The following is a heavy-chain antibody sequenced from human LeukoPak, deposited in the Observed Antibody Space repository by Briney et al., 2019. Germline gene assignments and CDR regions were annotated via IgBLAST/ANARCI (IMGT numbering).Heavy chain of an antibody. CDR2: IFYVGST. CDR3: ARDYYDSRGEAFDI. J-gene: IGHJ3*02. D-gene: IGHD3-22*01. Sequence: SETLSLTCTVSGDSIGSHYWSWIRQPPGKGLEWIGYIFYVGSTNYNPSLKSRVTISVETSKNQFSLKLNSVTAADTAVYYCARDYYDSRGEAFDIWGQGTMVTVSS. CDR1: GDSIGSHY. V-gene: IGHV4-59*11.